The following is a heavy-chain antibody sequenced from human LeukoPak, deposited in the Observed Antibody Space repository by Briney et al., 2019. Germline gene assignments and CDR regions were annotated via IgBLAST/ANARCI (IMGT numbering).Heavy chain of an antibody. CDR1: GFTFDDYG. CDR3: AGDGGCATRYDYYCYYMGF. CDR2: INWNGGST. D-gene: IGHD2-15*01. J-gene: IGHJ6*03. Sequence: GGSLRLSCAASGFTFDDYGMSWVRHAPGKGLEWVSGINWNGGSTCYADSVKGRFTISRDNSKNSLYLQMNSLRAEDTAVYYCAGDGGCATRYDYYCYYMGFWGKGTTVTVSS. V-gene: IGHV3-20*04.